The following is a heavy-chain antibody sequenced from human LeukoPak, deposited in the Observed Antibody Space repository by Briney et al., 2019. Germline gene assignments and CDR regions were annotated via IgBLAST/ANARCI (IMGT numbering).Heavy chain of an antibody. J-gene: IGHJ5*02. Sequence: GASVKVSCKASGYTFTSYGISWVRQAPGQGLEWMGWISAYNGNTNYAQKLQGRVTMTTDTSTSTAYMELRSLRSDDTAVYYCARDGRRGYQLLLSSWFDPWGQGTLVTVSS. V-gene: IGHV1-18*01. CDR2: ISAYNGNT. CDR3: ARDGRRGYQLLLSSWFDP. D-gene: IGHD2-2*01. CDR1: GYTFTSYG.